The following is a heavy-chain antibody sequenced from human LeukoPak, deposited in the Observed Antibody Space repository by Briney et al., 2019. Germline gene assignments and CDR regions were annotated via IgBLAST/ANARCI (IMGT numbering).Heavy chain of an antibody. V-gene: IGHV3-33*01. CDR1: GFTFRSYG. CDR3: ARVLGSGGPNVYFDY. Sequence: PGGSLRLSCAASGFTFRSYGMHWVRQAPGKGLEWGALIWYDGSNKYYVDSVKARFTISRDNSKNTLYLQMNSLRAEDTAVYYCARVLGSGGPNVYFDYWGQGSLVTVSS. D-gene: IGHD3-10*01. CDR2: IWYDGSNK. J-gene: IGHJ4*02.